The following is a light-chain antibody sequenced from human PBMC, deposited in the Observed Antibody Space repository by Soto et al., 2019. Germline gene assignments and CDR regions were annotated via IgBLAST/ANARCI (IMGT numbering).Light chain of an antibody. V-gene: IGLV2-14*01. CDR1: SSDVGGYNY. CDR3: SSYTRSSTHYV. J-gene: IGLJ1*01. CDR2: DVT. Sequence: QSVLTQPASVSGSPGQSITISCTGTSSDVGGYNYVSWYQQHPVKAPKLMIYDVTNRPSGVSDRFSGSKSGNTASLTISGLQAEDEADYYCSSYTRSSTHYVFGTGTNLTVL.